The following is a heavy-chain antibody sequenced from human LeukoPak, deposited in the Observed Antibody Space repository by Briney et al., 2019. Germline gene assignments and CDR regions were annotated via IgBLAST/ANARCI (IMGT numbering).Heavy chain of an antibody. J-gene: IGHJ3*02. CDR3: ARGLVDAFDI. V-gene: IGHV4-59*01. CDR1: GGSISSYY. Sequence: SETLSLTCTVSGGSISSYYWSWILQPPGTGLEWIGYIYYSGCTNYNPSLKSRVTISVDTSKNQFSLKLSSVTAADTAVYYCARGLVDAFDIWGQGTMVTVSS. CDR2: IYYSGCT.